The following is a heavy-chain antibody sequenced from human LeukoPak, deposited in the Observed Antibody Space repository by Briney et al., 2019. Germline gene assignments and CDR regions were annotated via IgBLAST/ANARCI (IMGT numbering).Heavy chain of an antibody. J-gene: IGHJ5*02. V-gene: IGHV4-30-2*01. Sequence: SQTLSLTCTVSGGSISSGTYYWSWIRQPPGKGLEWIGYIYHSGRTYYNPSLKSRVTISLDKSKNQFSLRLSSVTAADTAVYYCAITRRDGYFGWFDPWGQGTLVTVSS. D-gene: IGHD5-24*01. CDR3: AITRRDGYFGWFDP. CDR1: GGSISSGTYY. CDR2: IYHSGRT.